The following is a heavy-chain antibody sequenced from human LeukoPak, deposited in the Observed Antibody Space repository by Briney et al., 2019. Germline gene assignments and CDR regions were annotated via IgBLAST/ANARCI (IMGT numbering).Heavy chain of an antibody. J-gene: IGHJ4*02. CDR1: GYTFTSYY. D-gene: IGHD3-10*01. CDR2: INPSGGST. Sequence: ASVKVSCKASGYTFTSYYMHRVRQAPGQGLEWMGIINPSGGSTSYAQKCQGRVTMTRDTTTSTVYMELSSLRSEGTAVDCCARTPFGELFFDYWGQGTLVTVSS. V-gene: IGHV1-46*01. CDR3: ARTPFGELFFDY.